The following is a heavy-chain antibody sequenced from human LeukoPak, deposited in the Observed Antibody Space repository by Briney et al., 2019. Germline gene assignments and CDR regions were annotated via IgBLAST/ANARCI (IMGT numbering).Heavy chain of an antibody. Sequence: GGSLRLSCAASGFTFSSYWMHWVRQAPGKGLEWVSAISGSGGSTYYADSVKGRFTISRDNSKNTLYLQMNSLRAEDTAVYYCAKGGDQRFPVAGTIDYWGQGTLVTVSS. CDR3: AKGGDQRFPVAGTIDY. CDR2: ISGSGGST. J-gene: IGHJ4*02. V-gene: IGHV3-23*01. CDR1: GFTFSSYW. D-gene: IGHD6-19*01.